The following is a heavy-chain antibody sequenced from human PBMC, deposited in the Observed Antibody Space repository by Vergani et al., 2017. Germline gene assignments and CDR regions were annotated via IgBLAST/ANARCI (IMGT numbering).Heavy chain of an antibody. CDR1: NYTFIDYG. CDR3: ARGGSYRASWAPFDS. J-gene: IGHJ5*01. Sequence: QVQLVQSEAEVKKPEASVKVSCKASNYTFIDYGISWVRQAPGQGLEWMGWISAYNGNTNYAPKFQGRVTMTTDTTTSTAYMDLSSLTSDDTAVYYCARGGSYRASWAPFDSGAEGPRVTVSS. V-gene: IGHV1-18*01. D-gene: IGHD3-16*02. CDR2: ISAYNGNT.